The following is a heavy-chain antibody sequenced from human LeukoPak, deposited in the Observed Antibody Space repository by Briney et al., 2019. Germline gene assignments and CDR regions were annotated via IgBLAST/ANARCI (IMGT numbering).Heavy chain of an antibody. D-gene: IGHD2-8*01. CDR1: GYTFTNYY. CDR3: APPGTLGYCTNGVCYSQDAFGI. CDR2: INPSGGST. J-gene: IGHJ3*02. Sequence: ASVKVSCKASGYTFTNYYIHWVRQAPGQGLEWMGIINPSGGSTSYAQRFQGRVTMTRDMSTSTVYMELSRLRAEDTAVYYCAPPGTLGYCTNGVCYSQDAFGIWGQGTMVTVSS. V-gene: IGHV1-46*01.